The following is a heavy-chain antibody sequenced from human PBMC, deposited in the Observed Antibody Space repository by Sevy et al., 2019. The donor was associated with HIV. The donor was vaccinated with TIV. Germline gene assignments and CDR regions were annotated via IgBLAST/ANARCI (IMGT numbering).Heavy chain of an antibody. D-gene: IGHD1-26*01. Sequence: GGSLRLSCAASGFTFSNYGMHWVRQAPGKGLEWVASISYDEVNKYYADSVKGRFTISRDNSRNTLSLQMNSLRTEDTAVYYCAKGPVVGATRGFDYWGQGTLVTVSS. CDR3: AKGPVVGATRGFDY. V-gene: IGHV3-30*18. J-gene: IGHJ4*02. CDR2: ISYDEVNK. CDR1: GFTFSNYG.